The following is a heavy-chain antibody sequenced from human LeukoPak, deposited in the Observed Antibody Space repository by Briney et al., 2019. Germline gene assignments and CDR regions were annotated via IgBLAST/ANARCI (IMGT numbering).Heavy chain of an antibody. CDR3: ARDLGGAVDGIIPLFDY. V-gene: IGHV4-38-2*02. CDR1: GYSISSGYY. Sequence: SETLSLTCTVSGYSISSGYYWGWIRQPPGKGLEWIGSIYHSGNTYYNPSLKSRVTISVDTSKNQFSLKLSSVTAADTAVYYCARDLGGAVDGIIPLFDYWGQGTLVTVSS. CDR2: IYHSGNT. J-gene: IGHJ4*02. D-gene: IGHD6-13*01.